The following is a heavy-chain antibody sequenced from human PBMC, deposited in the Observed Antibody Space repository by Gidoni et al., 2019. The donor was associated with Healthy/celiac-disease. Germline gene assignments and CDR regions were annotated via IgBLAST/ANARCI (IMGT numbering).Heavy chain of an antibody. V-gene: IGHV3-23*01. CDR1: GFTFRSYA. CDR2: ISGSGGST. Sequence: EVQLLESGGGLVQPGGSLRLSCAASGFTFRSYALSWVRQAPGKGLEWFSAISGSGGSTYYADSVKGRFTISRDNSKNTLYLQMNSLRAEDTAVYYCATSPRKGDFWSGYSYGMDVWGQGTTVTVSS. J-gene: IGHJ6*02. CDR3: ATSPRKGDFWSGYSYGMDV. D-gene: IGHD3-3*01.